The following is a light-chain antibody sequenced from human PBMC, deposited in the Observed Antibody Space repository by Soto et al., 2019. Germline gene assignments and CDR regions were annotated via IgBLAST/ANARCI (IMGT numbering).Light chain of an antibody. CDR3: QKYNSAPRT. CDR2: AAS. CDR1: QDIRNY. V-gene: IGKV1-27*01. Sequence: DIQMTQSPSSLSASVGDRVTITCRASQDIRNYLAWYQQRPGRVPKLLISAASTLHSGVPSRFSGSGSGTDFTLTISSLQAEDVATYYCQKYNSAPRTFGQGTKVEIK. J-gene: IGKJ1*01.